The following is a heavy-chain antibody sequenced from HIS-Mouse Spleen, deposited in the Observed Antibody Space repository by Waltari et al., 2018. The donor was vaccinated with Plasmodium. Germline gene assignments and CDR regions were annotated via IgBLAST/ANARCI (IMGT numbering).Heavy chain of an antibody. CDR2: IDSGGST. V-gene: IGHV3-53*01. D-gene: IGHD6-6*01. CDR1: GFTVSSNY. J-gene: IGHJ3*02. Sequence: EVQLVESGGGLIQPGGSLRLSCAASGFTVSSNYMSWVRQAPGKGLEWVSVIDSGGSTYYADSVKGRFTISRDNSKNTLYPQMNSLRAEDTAVYYCARGMKSSSSAFDIWGQGTMVTVSS. CDR3: ARGMKSSSSAFDI.